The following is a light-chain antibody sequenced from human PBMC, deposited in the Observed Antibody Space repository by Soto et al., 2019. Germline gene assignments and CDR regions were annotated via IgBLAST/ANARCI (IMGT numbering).Light chain of an antibody. CDR2: SIN. V-gene: IGLV8-61*01. Sequence: QTVVTQEPSFSVSPGGTVTLTCGLSSGSVSVDSNPSWYQQTPGQAPRTLIYSINSRSPGVPDRFSGSIVGDKAALTITGAQADDEADYYCSSYTSSSPVVFGGGTKLTV. J-gene: IGLJ2*01. CDR1: SGSVSVDSN. CDR3: SSYTSSSPVV.